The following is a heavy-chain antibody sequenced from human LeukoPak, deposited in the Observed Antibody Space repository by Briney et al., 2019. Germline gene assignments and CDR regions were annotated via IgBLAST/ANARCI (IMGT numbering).Heavy chain of an antibody. CDR2: INHSGST. J-gene: IGHJ6*02. CDR3: ARRLVATPSWGMDV. Sequence: SETLSLTCAVYGGSFSGYYWSWIRQPPGKGLEWIGEINHSGSTNYNPSLKSRVTISVDTSKNQFSLKLSSVTAADTAVYYCARRLVATPSWGMDVWGQGTTVTVSS. CDR1: GGSFSGYY. V-gene: IGHV4-34*01. D-gene: IGHD5-12*01.